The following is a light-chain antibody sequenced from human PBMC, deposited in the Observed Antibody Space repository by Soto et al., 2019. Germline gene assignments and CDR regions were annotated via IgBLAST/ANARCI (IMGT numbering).Light chain of an antibody. CDR2: DAS. CDR3: QQYGDSPYT. Sequence: EFVVTQSPGTLSLSLGERATLSCRTSQSVRSRYLAWYQQKPGQAPTLLIYDASSRPGGIPDRFIGSGSGTDFTLTISRREPEDFAVYYCQQYGDSPYTFGQGTKLEIK. CDR1: QSVRSRY. V-gene: IGKV3-20*01. J-gene: IGKJ2*01.